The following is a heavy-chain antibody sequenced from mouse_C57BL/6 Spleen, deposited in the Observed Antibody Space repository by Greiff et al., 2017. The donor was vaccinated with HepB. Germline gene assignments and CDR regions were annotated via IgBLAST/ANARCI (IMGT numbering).Heavy chain of an antibody. D-gene: IGHD1-1*01. CDR3: ARLGEYYYGSSPWFAY. Sequence: QVQLQQPGAELVRPGSSVKLSCKASGYTFTSYWMHWVKQRPIQGLAWIGNIDPSDSETHYNQKFKDKATLTVDKSSSTAYMQLSSLTSEDSAVDVCARLGEYYYGSSPWFAYWGQGTLVTVSA. CDR1: GYTFTSYW. CDR2: IDPSDSET. J-gene: IGHJ3*01. V-gene: IGHV1-52*01.